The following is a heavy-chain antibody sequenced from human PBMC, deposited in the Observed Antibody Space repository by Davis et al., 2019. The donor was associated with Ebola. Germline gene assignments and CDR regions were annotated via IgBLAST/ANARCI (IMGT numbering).Heavy chain of an antibody. Sequence: ASVTVSCKASGYTFTGYYMHWVRQAPGQGLEWMGWISAYNGNTNYAQKLQGRVTMTTDTSTSTAYMELRSLRSDDTAVYYCAREADDYGDYSEDYWGQGTLVTVSS. CDR1: GYTFTGYY. J-gene: IGHJ4*02. CDR2: ISAYNGNT. CDR3: AREADDYGDYSEDY. V-gene: IGHV1-18*04. D-gene: IGHD4-17*01.